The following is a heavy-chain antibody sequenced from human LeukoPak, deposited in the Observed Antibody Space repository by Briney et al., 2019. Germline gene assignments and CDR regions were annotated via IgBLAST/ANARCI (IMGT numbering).Heavy chain of an antibody. CDR1: GFTFSSYW. Sequence: GGSLRLSCAASGFTFSSYWMSWVRQAPGKGLEWVANIKQDGSEKYYVDSVKGRFTISRDNAKNSLYLQMNSLRAEDTAVYYCARVVDFWSGYYGYYYGMDVWGQGTTVTVSS. CDR3: ARVVDFWSGYYGYYYGMDV. J-gene: IGHJ6*02. CDR2: IKQDGSEK. D-gene: IGHD3-3*01. V-gene: IGHV3-7*01.